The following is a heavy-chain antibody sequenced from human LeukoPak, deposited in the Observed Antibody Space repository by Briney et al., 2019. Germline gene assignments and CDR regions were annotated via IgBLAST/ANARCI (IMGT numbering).Heavy chain of an antibody. CDR3: ARGVGWFDP. Sequence: GGSLRLSCAASGFTVSSNYMSWVRQAPGKGLEWVSIIYSGGSTYYADSVKGRFTISRDNSKNTLYLKMDPLKTENTYVDHCARGVGWFDPWRQGTLVTVSS. CDR1: GFTVSSNY. J-gene: IGHJ5*02. V-gene: IGHV3-53*01. D-gene: IGHD1-26*01. CDR2: IYSGGST.